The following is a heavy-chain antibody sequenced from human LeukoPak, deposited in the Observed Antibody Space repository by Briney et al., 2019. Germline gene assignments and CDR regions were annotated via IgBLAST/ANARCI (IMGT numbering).Heavy chain of an antibody. J-gene: IGHJ4*02. Sequence: PGGSLRLSCAASGFTFSSYSMNWVRQAPGKGLEWVSSISSSSSYIYYADSVKGRFTISRDNAKNSLYLQMNSLRAEDTAVYYCARDWIRAARTFDYWGQGTLVTVSS. D-gene: IGHD6-6*01. CDR1: GFTFSSYS. V-gene: IGHV3-21*01. CDR2: ISSSSSYI. CDR3: ARDWIRAARTFDY.